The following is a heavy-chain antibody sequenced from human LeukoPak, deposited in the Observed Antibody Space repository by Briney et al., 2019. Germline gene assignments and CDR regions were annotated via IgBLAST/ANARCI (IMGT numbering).Heavy chain of an antibody. CDR2: IWYDGSNK. D-gene: IGHD3-9*01. Sequence: GGSLRLSCAASGFTFSSYGMHWVRQAPGKGLEWVAVIWYDGSNKYYADSVKGRFTISRDNSKNTLYLQMNSLRADDAAVYYCARASSKQLAGYLPDGFDIWGQGTMVTVSS. J-gene: IGHJ3*02. CDR3: ARASSKQLAGYLPDGFDI. V-gene: IGHV3-33*01. CDR1: GFTFSSYG.